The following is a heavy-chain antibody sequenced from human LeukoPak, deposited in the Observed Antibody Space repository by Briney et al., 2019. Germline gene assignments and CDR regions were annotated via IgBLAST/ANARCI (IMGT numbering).Heavy chain of an antibody. J-gene: IGHJ5*02. CDR1: GYSISSGYY. Sequence: PSETLSLTCAVSGYSISSGYYWGWIRQPPGKGLEWIGSIYHSGSTYYNPSLKSRVTISVDTSKNQFSLKLSSVTAADTAVYYCARDLGGRIAARPGWFDPWGQGTLVTVSS. D-gene: IGHD6-6*01. CDR3: ARDLGGRIAARPGWFDP. V-gene: IGHV4-38-2*02. CDR2: IYHSGST.